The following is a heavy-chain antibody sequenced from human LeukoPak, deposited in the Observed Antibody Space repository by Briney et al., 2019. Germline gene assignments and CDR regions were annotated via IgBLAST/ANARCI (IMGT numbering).Heavy chain of an antibody. D-gene: IGHD3-10*01. J-gene: IGHJ3*02. Sequence: SGTLSLTCAVSGGSISSSNWWKWVRQPPGKRLEWIGEIYHSGSTSYNPSLKSRVTISVDKSKTQFSLKLSSVTAADTAVYYCARATMVRGVSDAFDIWGQGTMVTVSS. CDR1: GGSISSSNW. CDR2: IYHSGST. CDR3: ARATMVRGVSDAFDI. V-gene: IGHV4-4*02.